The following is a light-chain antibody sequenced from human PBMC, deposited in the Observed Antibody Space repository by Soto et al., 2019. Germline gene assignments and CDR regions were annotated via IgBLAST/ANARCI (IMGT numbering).Light chain of an antibody. J-gene: IGKJ1*01. Sequence: AIQMTPSPSSLSASVGDRVTITCRASQGIRNYLGWYQQKPGKAPKLLIYGASTLQSGVPSRFSGSGSGTDFTLTIDSLQPEDFATYYCLHDYNYPRTFGQGTKVEIK. CDR3: LHDYNYPRT. V-gene: IGKV1-6*01. CDR2: GAS. CDR1: QGIRNY.